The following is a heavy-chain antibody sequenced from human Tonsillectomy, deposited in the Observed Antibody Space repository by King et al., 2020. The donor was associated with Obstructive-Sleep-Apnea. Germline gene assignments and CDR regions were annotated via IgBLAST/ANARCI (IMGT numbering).Heavy chain of an antibody. CDR3: ARDKGSYNEGFDY. CDR2: ISSSSSYI. D-gene: IGHD1-26*01. J-gene: IGHJ4*02. Sequence: VQLVESGGGLVKPGGSLRLSCAASGFTFSSYSMNWVRQAPGKGLEWVSSISSSSSYIYYADSVKGRFTISRDNAKNSLYLQMNSLRAEDTAVYYCARDKGSYNEGFDYWGQGTLVTVSS. CDR1: GFTFSSYS. V-gene: IGHV3-21*01.